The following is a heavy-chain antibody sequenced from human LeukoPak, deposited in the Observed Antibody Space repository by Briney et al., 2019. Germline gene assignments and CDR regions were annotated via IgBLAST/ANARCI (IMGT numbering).Heavy chain of an antibody. CDR1: GGSISPYY. D-gene: IGHD3-22*01. CDR2: IYYSGST. V-gene: IGHV4-59*01. Sequence: SETLSLTCTVSGGSISPYYLSWIRQPPGKGLEWIGYIYYSGSTNYNPSLKSRVTISLDTSKNQFSLKLSSVTAADTAVYYCARSTWLLDKWGQGTLVTVSS. J-gene: IGHJ4*02. CDR3: ARSTWLLDK.